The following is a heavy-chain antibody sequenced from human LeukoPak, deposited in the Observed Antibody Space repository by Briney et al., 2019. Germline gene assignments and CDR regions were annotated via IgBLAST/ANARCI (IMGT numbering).Heavy chain of an antibody. CDR3: AHGGSTWANFEY. CDR2: IYHTGST. Sequence: SETLSLTCSVSGGSISSYYWIWIRQPPGKGLEWIGSIYHTGSTNYNPSLKSRVTISVDTSKNQFSLKLSSVTAADTAVYYCAHGGSTWANFEYWGQGILVTVSA. J-gene: IGHJ4*02. D-gene: IGHD3-16*01. V-gene: IGHV4-59*01. CDR1: GGSISSYY.